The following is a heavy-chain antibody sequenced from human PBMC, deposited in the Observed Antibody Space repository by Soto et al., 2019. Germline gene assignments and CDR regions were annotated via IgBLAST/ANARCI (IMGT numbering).Heavy chain of an antibody. Sequence: GGSLRLSCAASGFTFSSYSMNWVRQAPGKGLEWVSSISSSSSYIYYADSVKGRFTISRDNAKNSLYLQMNSLRAEDTAVYYCARGGRDYYDSSGYYAHSGYWGQGTLVTVSS. CDR1: GFTFSSYS. D-gene: IGHD3-22*01. J-gene: IGHJ4*02. CDR2: ISSSSSYI. CDR3: ARGGRDYYDSSGYYAHSGY. V-gene: IGHV3-21*01.